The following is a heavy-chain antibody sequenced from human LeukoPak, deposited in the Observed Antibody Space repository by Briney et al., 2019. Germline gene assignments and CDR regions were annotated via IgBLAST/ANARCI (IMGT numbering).Heavy chain of an antibody. J-gene: IGHJ5*02. CDR1: GFTFGDYA. D-gene: IGHD6-13*01. V-gene: IGHV3-49*03. CDR3: TRVLYSRVLFDP. CDR2: IRSKAYGGTT. Sequence: GGSLRLSCAASGFTFGDYAISWFRQAPGKGLEWVGFIRSKAYGGTTEYAASVKGRFTISRDDSKSIAYLQMNSLKTEDTAVYYCTRVLYSRVLFDPWGQGTLVTVSS.